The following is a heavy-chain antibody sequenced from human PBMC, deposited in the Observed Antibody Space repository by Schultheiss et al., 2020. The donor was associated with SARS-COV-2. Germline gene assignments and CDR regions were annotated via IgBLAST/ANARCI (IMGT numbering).Heavy chain of an antibody. CDR1: GGSISSYY. D-gene: IGHD2-2*01. CDR2: IYYSGST. V-gene: IGHV4-59*01. CDR3: ARVGCSSTSCRSPHYYYYMDV. J-gene: IGHJ6*03. Sequence: SETLSLTCTVSGGSISSYYWSWIRQPPGKGLEWIGYIYYSGSTNYNPSLKSRVTISVDTSKNQFSLKLSSVTAPDAAVYYCARVGCSSTSCRSPHYYYYMDVWGKGTTVTVSS.